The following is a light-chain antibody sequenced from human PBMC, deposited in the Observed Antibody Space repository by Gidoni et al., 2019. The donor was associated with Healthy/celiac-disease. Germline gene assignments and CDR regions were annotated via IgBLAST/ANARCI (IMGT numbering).Light chain of an antibody. V-gene: IGLV1-40*01. CDR3: QSYDSSLSGSV. CDR1: SSNIGAGYD. CDR2: GNS. Sequence: QSVLTQPTSVSGATGQRVTISCTVSSSNIGAGYDVHWYQQLPGTYHKLLIYGNSNRPSGFPDLFSGSKSGTSASLSITWLQAEDDADYYGQSYDSSLSGSVFGGGTKLTVL. J-gene: IGLJ2*01.